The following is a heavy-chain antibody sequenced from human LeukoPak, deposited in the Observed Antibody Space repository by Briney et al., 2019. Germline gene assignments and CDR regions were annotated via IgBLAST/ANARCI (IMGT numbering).Heavy chain of an antibody. J-gene: IGHJ5*02. Sequence: PSETLSLTCTVSGDSISSTNYYWGWIRQPPGKGLEWIGSIYYSGSTYYNPSLESRVTISVDTSKNQFSLKLSSVTAAGTAVYYCARDYSGSYYGWFDPWGQGTLVTVSS. CDR3: ARDYSGSYYGWFDP. CDR2: IYYSGST. CDR1: GDSISSTNYY. V-gene: IGHV4-39*02. D-gene: IGHD1-26*01.